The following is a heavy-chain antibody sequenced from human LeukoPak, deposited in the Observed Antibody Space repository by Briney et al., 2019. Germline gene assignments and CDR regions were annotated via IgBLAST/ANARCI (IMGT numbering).Heavy chain of an antibody. V-gene: IGHV3-23*01. CDR3: AKGGGAAVPFDN. CDR2: ISVSGGST. Sequence: GGSLTLSCAASGFTFSSYAMSWVRQAPGKGLEWVSVISVSGGSTYYADSVKGRFTISRDNSKNTLYLQMNRLRVEDTAVYYCAKGGGAAVPFDNWGQGTLVTVSS. D-gene: IGHD2-2*01. J-gene: IGHJ4*02. CDR1: GFTFSSYA.